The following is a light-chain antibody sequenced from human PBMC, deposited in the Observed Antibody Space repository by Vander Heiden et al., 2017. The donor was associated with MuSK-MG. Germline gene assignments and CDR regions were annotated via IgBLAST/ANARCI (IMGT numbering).Light chain of an antibody. V-gene: IGLV3-21*02. CDR2: DDS. CDR3: QVWETSTDQVV. J-gene: IGLJ2*01. CDR1: NIGSKS. Sequence: SSVLTQPPSVSVAPGQTARIACGGDNIGSKSVHWYQQRPGQAPVLVVYDDSDRSSGIPERFSGSNSGNTATLTISRVEAGDEADYYCQVWETSTDQVVFGGGTKLTVL.